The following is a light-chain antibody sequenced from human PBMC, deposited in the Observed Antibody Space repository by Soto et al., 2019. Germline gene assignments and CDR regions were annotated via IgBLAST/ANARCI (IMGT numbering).Light chain of an antibody. CDR1: QSVSSSF. CDR3: QHYSTFPPLT. Sequence: EIVLTQSPGTLSLSPGERATLSCRASQSVSSSFLGWYQQKPGQSPRLLIYGASSRATGIPDRFSGSGSGTDFTLTISRLEPEDFAVYYCQHYSTFPPLTFGPGTKVDLK. CDR2: GAS. V-gene: IGKV3-20*01. J-gene: IGKJ3*01.